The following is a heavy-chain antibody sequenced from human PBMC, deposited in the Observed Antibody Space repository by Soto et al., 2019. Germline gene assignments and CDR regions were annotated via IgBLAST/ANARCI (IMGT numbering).Heavy chain of an antibody. CDR1: GDSISTSY. Sequence: SETLSLTCSVSGDSISTSYWSWIRQPAEKRPEWIGRIHSTGNSHYNPSLRSRVSMSMGTSKNSLYLNMNSLRAEDTAVYYCARVLRFLEWLSPTQNYYYYAMDVWGQGTTVTVSS. D-gene: IGHD3-3*01. V-gene: IGHV4-4*07. J-gene: IGHJ6*02. CDR3: ARVLRFLEWLSPTQNYYYYAMDV. CDR2: IHSTGNS.